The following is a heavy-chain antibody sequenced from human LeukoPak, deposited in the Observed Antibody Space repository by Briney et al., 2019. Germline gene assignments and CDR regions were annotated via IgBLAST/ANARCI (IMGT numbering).Heavy chain of an antibody. J-gene: IGHJ6*02. V-gene: IGHV3-23*01. CDR2: ISGSGDNT. CDR3: AKYMVYCSGGSCYYANYYYYGMDV. CDR1: GFTFSSYA. D-gene: IGHD2-15*01. Sequence: GGSLRLSCAASGFTFSSYAMSWVRQAPGKGLEWVSGISGSGDNTYYADSVKGRFTISRDNSKNTLYVQVNSLGTEDTAAYYCAKYMVYCSGGSCYYANYYYYGMDVWGQGTTVTVSS.